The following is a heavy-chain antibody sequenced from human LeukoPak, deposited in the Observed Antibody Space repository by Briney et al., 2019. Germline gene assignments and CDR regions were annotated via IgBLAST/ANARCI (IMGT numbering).Heavy chain of an antibody. J-gene: IGHJ5*02. CDR3: ARVGVGSGWYGGLAPLWGKRDLKGGWFDP. D-gene: IGHD6-19*01. Sequence: GASVTVSCTASGDTFSSYAISWVRQAPGQGLEWMGGIIPIFGTANYAQKFQGRVTITADESTSTAYMELSSLRSEDTAVYYCARVGVGSGWYGGLAPLWGKRDLKGGWFDPWGQGTLVTVSS. CDR2: IIPIFGTA. CDR1: GDTFSSYA. V-gene: IGHV1-69*13.